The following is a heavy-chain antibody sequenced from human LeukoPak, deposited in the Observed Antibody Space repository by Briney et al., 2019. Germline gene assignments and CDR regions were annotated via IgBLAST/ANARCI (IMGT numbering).Heavy chain of an antibody. CDR3: AKDFTTGPKGGFDP. J-gene: IGHJ5*02. D-gene: IGHD1-1*01. CDR2: ISWNGGSI. Sequence: GGSLRLSCAASGFTFDDYAMHWVRQAPGKGLEWVSGISWNGGSIGYADSVKGRFTISRDNAKNSLYLQMNSLRAEDTALYYCAKDFTTGPKGGFDPWGQGTLVTVSS. CDR1: GFTFDDYA. V-gene: IGHV3-9*01.